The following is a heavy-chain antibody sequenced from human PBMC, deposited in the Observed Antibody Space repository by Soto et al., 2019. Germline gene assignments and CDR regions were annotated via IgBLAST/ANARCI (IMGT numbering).Heavy chain of an antibody. D-gene: IGHD3-22*01. CDR2: IIPIFGTA. CDR1: GSTFSSYA. V-gene: IGHV1-69*13. Sequence: SVKVSCKASGSTFSSYAISWVRQAPGQGLEWMGGIIPIFGTANYAQKFQGRVTITADESTSTAYMELSSLRSEDTAVYYCARGDYYDSSGYLAYHYGMDVWGQGTTVTVSS. CDR3: ARGDYYDSSGYLAYHYGMDV. J-gene: IGHJ6*02.